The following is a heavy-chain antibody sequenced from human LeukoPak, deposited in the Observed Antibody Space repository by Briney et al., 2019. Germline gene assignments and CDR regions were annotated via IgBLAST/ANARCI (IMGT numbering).Heavy chain of an antibody. V-gene: IGHV4-39*01. CDR1: GGSISSFTYY. CDR2: IHYSGKT. CDR3: ARHGSYYFWFDP. D-gene: IGHD1-26*01. J-gene: IGHJ5*02. Sequence: SETLSLTCTVSGGSISSFTYYCAWIRQSPGKGPEWIGSIHYSGKTYYNPSLTGRLTISVDTSKNQFSLRLSSVTAADTAVYYCARHGSYYFWFDPWGQGTLVTVSS.